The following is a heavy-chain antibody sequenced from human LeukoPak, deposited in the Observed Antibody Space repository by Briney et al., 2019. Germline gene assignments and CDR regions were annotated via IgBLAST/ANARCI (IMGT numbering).Heavy chain of an antibody. V-gene: IGHV7-4-1*02. D-gene: IGHD3-3*01. Sequence: EASVKVSCTASGYTFTSYAMNWVRQAPGQGLEWMGWINTNTGNPTYAQGFTGRFVFSLDTSVSTAYLQISSLKAEDTAVYYCARGSLYYDFWSGYYTGPYYYYYGMDVWGQGTTVTVSS. J-gene: IGHJ6*02. CDR2: INTNTGNP. CDR3: ARGSLYYDFWSGYYTGPYYYYYGMDV. CDR1: GYTFTSYA.